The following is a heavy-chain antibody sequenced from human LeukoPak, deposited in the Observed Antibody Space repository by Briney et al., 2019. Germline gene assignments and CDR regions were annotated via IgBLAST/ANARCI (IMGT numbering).Heavy chain of an antibody. J-gene: IGHJ5*02. V-gene: IGHV1-24*01. CDR2: FDPEDGET. D-gene: IGHD2-15*01. CDR1: GYTLTGLS. CDR3: ALGGGLRGWFDP. Sequence: ASVKVSRKVSGYTLTGLSMHWVRQAPGKGLEWMGGFDPEDGETIYAQKFQGRVTMTEGTSTDTAYMEVSSLRSEDTAVYYCALGGGLRGWFDPWGQGTLVTVSS.